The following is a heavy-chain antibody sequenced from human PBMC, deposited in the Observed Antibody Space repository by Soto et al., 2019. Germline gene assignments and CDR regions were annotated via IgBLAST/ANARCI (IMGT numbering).Heavy chain of an antibody. Sequence: PGGSLRLSCAASGVTFSSYAMTWVRQAPGKGLEWVSTISGSGYSTYYADSVRGRFTISRDTSTTTVYMELSSLKSEDTAVYYCARYDYNGYYFDYWGQGTLVTVSS. CDR2: ISGSGYST. CDR1: GVTFSSYA. CDR3: ARYDYNGYYFDY. V-gene: IGHV3-23*01. J-gene: IGHJ4*02. D-gene: IGHD4-4*01.